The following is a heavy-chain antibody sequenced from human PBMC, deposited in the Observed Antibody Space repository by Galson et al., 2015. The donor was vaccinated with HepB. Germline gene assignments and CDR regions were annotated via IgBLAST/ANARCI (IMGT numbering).Heavy chain of an antibody. V-gene: IGHV6-1*01. CDR3: ARGDDTGAFDI. CDR1: GDSVSSKTAA. CDR2: TFYRSKWKN. D-gene: IGHD3-10*01. J-gene: IGHJ3*02. Sequence: CAISGDSVSSKTAAWNWIRQSSSRGLEWLGRTFYRSKWKNDYAAYVKSRITVNPDTSKNQFSLQLNSVNTEDTAVYYCARGDDTGAFDIWGQGTMVTVSS.